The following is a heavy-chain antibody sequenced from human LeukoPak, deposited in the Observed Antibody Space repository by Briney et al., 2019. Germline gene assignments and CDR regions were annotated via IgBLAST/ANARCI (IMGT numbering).Heavy chain of an antibody. V-gene: IGHV4-59*01. CDR1: GGSISSYY. D-gene: IGHD4-23*01. J-gene: IGHJ3*02. CDR3: ARDMGNGGGNI. CDR2: IYYSGST. Sequence: SETLCLTCTVSGGSISSYYWSWIRQPPGKGLEWIGYIYYSGSTNYNPSLKSRVTISVDTSKNQFSLKLSSVTAADTAVYYCARDMGNGGGNIWGQGTLVTVSS.